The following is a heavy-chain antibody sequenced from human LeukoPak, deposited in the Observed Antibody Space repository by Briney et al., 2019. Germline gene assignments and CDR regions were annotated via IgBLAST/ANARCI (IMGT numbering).Heavy chain of an antibody. J-gene: IGHJ3*02. Sequence: SETLSLTCTVSGGSISSYYWSWIRQPPGKGLEWIGYIYYSGSTNYNPSLKSRVTISVDTSKNQSSLKLSSVTAADTAVYYCARQGNIAVARHDAFDIWGQGTMVTVSS. D-gene: IGHD6-19*01. V-gene: IGHV4-59*08. CDR3: ARQGNIAVARHDAFDI. CDR2: IYYSGST. CDR1: GGSISSYY.